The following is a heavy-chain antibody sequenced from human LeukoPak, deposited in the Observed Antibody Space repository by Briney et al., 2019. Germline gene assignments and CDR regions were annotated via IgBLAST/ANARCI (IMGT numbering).Heavy chain of an antibody. CDR1: GCSISSYY. J-gene: IGHJ4*02. Sequence: SESLSLTCTVSGCSISSYYLSWIRQPPGKGLEWVGDIYYSGSTNYNPSLKSRVTISVDQSKNQFSLKLRSVTAADTAVYYCARGVLYPRGPQGHYFDYWGQGTLVSVPS. CDR3: ARGVLYPRGPQGHYFDY. V-gene: IGHV4-59*01. D-gene: IGHD3-10*01. CDR2: IYYSGST.